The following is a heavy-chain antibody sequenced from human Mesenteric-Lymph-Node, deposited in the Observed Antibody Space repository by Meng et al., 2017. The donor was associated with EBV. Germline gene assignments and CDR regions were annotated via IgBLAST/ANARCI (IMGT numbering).Heavy chain of an antibody. CDR1: GGSIISENW. J-gene: IGHJ4*02. CDR3: ARSTSSAWYDY. V-gene: IGHV4-4*02. CDR2: VLHRGST. D-gene: IGHD6-19*01. Sequence: QVQLQESGPGLVKSSETLSLTCAVAGGSIISENWWTWVRQPPGKGLEWIGEVLHRGSTSYNPSLKSRLTISVDTSRNHFSLNLYSVTAADTAVYYCARSTSSAWYDYWGQGTLVTVSS.